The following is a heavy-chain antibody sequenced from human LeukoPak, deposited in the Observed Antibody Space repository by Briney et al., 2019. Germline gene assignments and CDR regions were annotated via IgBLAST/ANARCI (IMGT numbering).Heavy chain of an antibody. CDR3: ARHAVDIVATTRAFDI. CDR1: GGSISSHY. Sequence: PSETLSLTCTVSGGSISSHYWSWIRQPPGKGLEWIGYIYYSGSTYYNPSLKSRVTISVDTSKNQFSLKLSSVTATDTAVYYCARHAVDIVATTRAFDIWGQGTTVTVSS. D-gene: IGHD5-12*01. J-gene: IGHJ3*02. CDR2: IYYSGST. V-gene: IGHV4-59*08.